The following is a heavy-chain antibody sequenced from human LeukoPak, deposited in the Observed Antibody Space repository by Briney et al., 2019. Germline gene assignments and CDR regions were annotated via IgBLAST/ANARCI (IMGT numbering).Heavy chain of an antibody. J-gene: IGHJ4*02. CDR2: INNNGGST. D-gene: IGHD2-2*01. Sequence: GGPLRLSCSASGFTLSSYAMHWVRQAPGKGLEYVSVINNNGGSTYFADSVKGRFTISRDNSKNTLYLQMSSLRAEDTAVYYCVKGGRYCSSASCSAFDYFDYWGQGTLVTVSS. V-gene: IGHV3-64D*06. CDR1: GFTLSSYA. CDR3: VKGGRYCSSASCSAFDYFDY.